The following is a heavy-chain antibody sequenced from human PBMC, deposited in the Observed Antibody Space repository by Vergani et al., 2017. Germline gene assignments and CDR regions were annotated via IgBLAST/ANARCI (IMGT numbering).Heavy chain of an antibody. CDR3: ARSAYSSGWWSYNWFDP. V-gene: IGHV4-61*01. D-gene: IGHD6-19*01. J-gene: IGHJ5*02. Sequence: QVQLQESGPGLVKPSETLSLTCTVSGGSVSSGSYYWSWIRQPPGRGLELIGEINHSGSTNYNPSLKSRVTISLDTSKNQFSLKLSSVTAADTAVYYCARSAYSSGWWSYNWFDPWGQGTLVTVSS. CDR1: GGSVSSGSYY. CDR2: INHSGST.